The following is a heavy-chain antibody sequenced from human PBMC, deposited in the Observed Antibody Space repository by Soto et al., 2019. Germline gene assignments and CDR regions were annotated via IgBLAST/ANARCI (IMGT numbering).Heavy chain of an antibody. CDR2: IMPIIGTA. V-gene: IGHV1-69*01. CDR1: GGTFSSYA. D-gene: IGHD6-6*01. CDR3: ARGGYSSSYRLDY. Sequence: QVQLVQSGAEVKKPGSSVKVSCKASGGTFSSYAMSWVRQRPGQGLEWMGGIMPIIGTANYAQKFQGRVTITTDDPRSTAYMELTSLRSEATAVYYCARGGYSSSYRLDYWGQGTLVTVSS. J-gene: IGHJ4*02.